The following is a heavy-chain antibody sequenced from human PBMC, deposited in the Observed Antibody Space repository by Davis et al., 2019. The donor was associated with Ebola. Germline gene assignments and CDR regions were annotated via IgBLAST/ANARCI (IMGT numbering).Heavy chain of an antibody. CDR1: GFTFSSYA. Sequence: PGGSLRLSCAASGFTFSSYAMHWVRQAPGKGLEWVAVISYDGSNKYYADSVKGRFTISRDNSKNTLYLQMNSLRAEDTAVYYCARGPFAAEINTSCYFRYWGQGTLVTVSS. CDR3: ARGPFAAEINTSCYFRY. V-gene: IGHV3-30-3*01. J-gene: IGHJ4*02. D-gene: IGHD2-2*01. CDR2: ISYDGSNK.